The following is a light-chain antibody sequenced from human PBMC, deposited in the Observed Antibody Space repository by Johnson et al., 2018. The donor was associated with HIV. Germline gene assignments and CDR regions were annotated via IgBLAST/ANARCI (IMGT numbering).Light chain of an antibody. J-gene: IGLJ1*01. CDR2: ENN. CDR1: SSNIGKNY. V-gene: IGLV1-51*02. Sequence: QSVLTQPPSVSAAPGQKVTISCSGSSSNIGKNYVSWYQQLPGKAPKLLIYENNKRPSGIPDRFSGSKSGTSATLGITGLQTGAEADYYCGTWDSGLSAGGVFGTGTKVTVL. CDR3: GTWDSGLSAGGV.